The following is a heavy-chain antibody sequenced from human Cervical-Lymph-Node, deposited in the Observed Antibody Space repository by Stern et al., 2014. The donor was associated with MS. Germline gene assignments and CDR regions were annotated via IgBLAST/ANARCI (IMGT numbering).Heavy chain of an antibody. D-gene: IGHD5-24*01. CDR3: ARDDGYIPDY. Sequence: VQSGAEVKKPGASVKVSCQASGYTFTHYGISWVRQAPGQGLEWMGWISAYNGNTNYAQKLQGRVTMTTETSTYTAYMDLRSLRSDDTAVYYCARDDGYIPDYWGQGTLVTVSS. CDR1: GYTFTHYG. J-gene: IGHJ4*02. V-gene: IGHV1-18*04. CDR2: ISAYNGNT.